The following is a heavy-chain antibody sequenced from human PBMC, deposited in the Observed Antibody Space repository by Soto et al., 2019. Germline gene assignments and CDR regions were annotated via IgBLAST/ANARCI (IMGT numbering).Heavy chain of an antibody. Sequence: QVQLVESGGGVVQPGRSLRLSCAASGFTFTPYGMHWVRQVPGQGPEWVAVISYDGTIKHYADSVKGRFTISRDNSNNTLYLEMHSLRTEDTALYYCAKDRAWQAGRYFSGMDVWGQGTTVTVSS. V-gene: IGHV3-30*18. J-gene: IGHJ6*02. CDR1: GFTFTPYG. CDR3: AKDRAWQAGRYFSGMDV. CDR2: ISYDGTIK. D-gene: IGHD3-10*01.